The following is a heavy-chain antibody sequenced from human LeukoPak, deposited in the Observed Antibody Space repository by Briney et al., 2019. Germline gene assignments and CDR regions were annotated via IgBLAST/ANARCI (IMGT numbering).Heavy chain of an antibody. Sequence: SETLSLTCTVSGGSISSYYWSWIRQPAGKGLEWIGRIYTSGSTNYNPSLKSRVTMSVDTSKNQFSLKLSSVTAADTAVYYCARGMGYCSGGSCYEWFDPWGQGTLVTVSS. J-gene: IGHJ5*02. CDR1: GGSISSYY. CDR3: ARGMGYCSGGSCYEWFDP. V-gene: IGHV4-4*07. CDR2: IYTSGST. D-gene: IGHD2-15*01.